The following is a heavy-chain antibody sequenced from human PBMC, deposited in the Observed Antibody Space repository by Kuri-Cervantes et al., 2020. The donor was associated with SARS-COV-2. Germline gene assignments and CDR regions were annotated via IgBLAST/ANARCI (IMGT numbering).Heavy chain of an antibody. J-gene: IGHJ2*01. V-gene: IGHV3-30*04. CDR1: GFTFSSYA. Sequence: GGSLRLSCAAFGFTFSSYAMHWVRQAPGKGLEWVAVISYDGTNKYYGDSVRGRFTISRDNSKNTLHLQMNSLRTEDTAVHYCARGALICGSSSCHGDFDLWGRGTLVTVSS. CDR2: ISYDGTNK. D-gene: IGHD2-2*01. CDR3: ARGALICGSSSCHGDFDL.